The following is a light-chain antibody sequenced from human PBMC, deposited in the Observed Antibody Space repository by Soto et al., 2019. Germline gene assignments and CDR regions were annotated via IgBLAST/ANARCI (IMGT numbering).Light chain of an antibody. Sequence: SAPSQPPPVSRSPGQSVTLSRPGNSRDVGNYNYVSWYQQHPGKAPKLMIYDVTRRPSGVPDRFSGSKSGNTASLTISGLQAEDEADYYCCSYAGNYNYVFGIGTKVTVL. J-gene: IGLJ1*01. CDR3: CSYAGNYNYV. CDR1: SRDVGNYNY. CDR2: DVT. V-gene: IGLV2-11*01.